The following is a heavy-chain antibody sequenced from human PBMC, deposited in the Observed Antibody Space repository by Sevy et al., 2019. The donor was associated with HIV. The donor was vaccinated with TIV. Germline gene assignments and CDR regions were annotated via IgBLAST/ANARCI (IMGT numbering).Heavy chain of an antibody. D-gene: IGHD3-22*01. CDR2: ISGSGTRT. J-gene: IGHJ6*03. CDR1: GFSFDSYG. V-gene: IGHV3-23*01. Sequence: GGSLRLSCAVSGFSFDSYGMTWVRQAPGKGLEWVSGISGSGTRTYYADSVKGRFSISRDNSKNRLYLQMNSFRSEGTGIYYLSQGGGCHYDPDEIGYYFYYYNMDVWGKGTTVTVSS. CDR3: SQGGGCHYDPDEIGYYFYYYNMDV.